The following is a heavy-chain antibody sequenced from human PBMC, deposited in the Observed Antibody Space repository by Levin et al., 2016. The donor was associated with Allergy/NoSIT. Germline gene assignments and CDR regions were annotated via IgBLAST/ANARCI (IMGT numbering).Heavy chain of an antibody. CDR1: GFTFSTYN. CDR3: ARDDRRTWIQRGGFLDV. V-gene: IGHV3-21*01. J-gene: IGHJ3*01. D-gene: IGHD5-18*01. CDR2: ISGTSLYI. Sequence: GESLKISCAASGFTFSTYNIHWVRQTPGKGLEWVSSISGTSLYIYYADSVKGRFTISRDNAKNSLYLQMNSLRAEDTAVYYCARDDRRTWIQRGGFLDVWGQGTMVTVSS.